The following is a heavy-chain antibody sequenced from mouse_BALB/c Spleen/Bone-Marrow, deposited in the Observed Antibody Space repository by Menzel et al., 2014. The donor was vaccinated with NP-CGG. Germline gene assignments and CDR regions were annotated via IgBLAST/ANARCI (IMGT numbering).Heavy chain of an antibody. V-gene: IGHV1-14*01. J-gene: IGHJ4*01. CDR2: INPYNDGT. CDR3: ASPYYRYDALDY. Sequence: VQLQQSGPELVKPGALVKMSCKASGYTFTSYVMHWVKQKPGQGLEWIRYINPYNDGTKYNEKFKGKATLTSDKSSSTAYMELSSLTSEDSAVYYCASPYYRYDALDYWGQGTSVTVSS. D-gene: IGHD2-14*01. CDR1: GYTFTSYV.